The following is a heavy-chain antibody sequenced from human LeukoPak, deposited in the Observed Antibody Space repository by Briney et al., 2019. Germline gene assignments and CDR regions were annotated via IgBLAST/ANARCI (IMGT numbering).Heavy chain of an antibody. Sequence: PGGSLRLSCAASGFTFSGSAIHWVRQASGKGLEWVGRIRSKANSYATAYAESVKGRFTMSRDDSKNMAYLQMNSLKTEDTAVYYCTRLLEKLNLAGGNEGLFDSWGQGTLVTVSS. J-gene: IGHJ4*02. CDR2: IRSKANSYAT. D-gene: IGHD1-1*01. V-gene: IGHV3-73*01. CDR3: TRLLEKLNLAGGNEGLFDS. CDR1: GFTFSGSA.